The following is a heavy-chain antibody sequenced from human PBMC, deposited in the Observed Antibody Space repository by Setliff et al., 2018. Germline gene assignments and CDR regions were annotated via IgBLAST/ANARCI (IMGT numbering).Heavy chain of an antibody. CDR3: ARDSASCDSTSCYWAVNWFDP. CDR1: GYTFTLYY. Sequence: GASVKVSCKASGYTFTLYYLHWVRQAPGQGLEWMGWINPNSGVANYARRFEGRVTMTSDTSISTVYMEVNSLRSDDTAVYFCARDSASCDSTSCYWAVNWFDPWGQGTLVTVSS. CDR2: INPNSGVA. V-gene: IGHV1-2*02. D-gene: IGHD2-2*01. J-gene: IGHJ5*02.